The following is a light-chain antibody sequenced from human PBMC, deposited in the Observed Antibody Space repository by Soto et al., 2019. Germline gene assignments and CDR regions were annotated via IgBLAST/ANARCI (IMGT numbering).Light chain of an antibody. CDR1: SRDVGGYNY. CDR3: SSYTSSSLLYV. J-gene: IGLJ1*01. Sequence: QSALTQPASVSGSPGQSITISCTGTSRDVGGYNYVSWYQQHPGRAPKVMIHDVTNRPSGVSNRFSGSNSGNTASLTISGLQAEDEADYYCSSYTSSSLLYVFGTGTKVTVL. CDR2: DVT. V-gene: IGLV2-14*01.